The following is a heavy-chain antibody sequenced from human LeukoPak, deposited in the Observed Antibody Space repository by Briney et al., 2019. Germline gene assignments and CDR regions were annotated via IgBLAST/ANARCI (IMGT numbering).Heavy chain of an antibody. Sequence: GDSLKISCKASGYIFTNSWICWVRQMPGRGLEWMGVIYPGDSATRVSPSFQGQVTISAYKSISTAYLQWSSLKASDTAMYYCARLVGATRDYWGQGTLVTVSA. V-gene: IGHV5-51*01. CDR3: ARLVGATRDY. CDR2: IYPGDSAT. D-gene: IGHD1-26*01. CDR1: GYIFTNSW. J-gene: IGHJ4*02.